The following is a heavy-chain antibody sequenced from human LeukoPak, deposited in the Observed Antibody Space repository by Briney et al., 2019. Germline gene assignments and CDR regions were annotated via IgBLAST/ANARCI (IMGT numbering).Heavy chain of an antibody. Sequence: GGSLRLSCAASGFTFSSYWMSWVRQAPGKGLEWVANIKQDGSEKYYVDSVKGRFTISRDNAKNSLYLLMNSLRAEDTAVYYCARDRGEYSSSFYDYWGHGTLVTVSS. V-gene: IGHV3-7*01. J-gene: IGHJ4*01. CDR2: IKQDGSEK. D-gene: IGHD6-6*01. CDR1: GFTFSSYW. CDR3: ARDRGEYSSSFYDY.